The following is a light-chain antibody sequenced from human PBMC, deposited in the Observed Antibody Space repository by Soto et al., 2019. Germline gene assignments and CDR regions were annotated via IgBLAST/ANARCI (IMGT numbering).Light chain of an antibody. V-gene: IGKV3-20*01. CDR3: QQYNNWPRAT. Sequence: EIVLTQSPGILSLSPGERATLSCRASQSVSSSYLAWYQQRPGQAPRLLIYGASSRATGIPDRFSGSGSGTDFTLTISRLEPEDFAVYYCQQYNNWPRATFGGGTKVDI. J-gene: IGKJ4*01. CDR2: GAS. CDR1: QSVSSSY.